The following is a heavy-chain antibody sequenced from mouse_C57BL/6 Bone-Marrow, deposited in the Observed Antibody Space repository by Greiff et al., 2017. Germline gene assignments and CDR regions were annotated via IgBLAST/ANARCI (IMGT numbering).Heavy chain of an antibody. CDR2: IDPETGGT. CDR1: GYTFTDYE. V-gene: IGHV1-15*01. CDR3: TRQGTAQVPWFAY. Sequence: QVQLQQSGAELVRPGASVTLSCKASGYTFTDYEMHWVQQTPVHGLEWIGAIDPETGGTAYTQKFKGKAILTADKSSSTAYLELRSLTAEDSAVYYCTRQGTAQVPWFAYWGQGTLVTVAA. J-gene: IGHJ3*01. D-gene: IGHD3-2*02.